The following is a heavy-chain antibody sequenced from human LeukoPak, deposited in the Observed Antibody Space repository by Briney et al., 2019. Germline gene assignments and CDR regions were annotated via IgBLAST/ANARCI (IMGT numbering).Heavy chain of an antibody. Sequence: SETLSLTCTVSGYSISSGYYWGWIRQPPGKGLEWIGSIYHSGSTYYNPSLKSRVTISVDTSNNQFSLKLSSVTAADTAVYYCARGDYYSSDYWGQGTLVTVSS. CDR3: ARGDYYSSDY. CDR2: IYHSGST. J-gene: IGHJ4*02. D-gene: IGHD2-21*02. CDR1: GYSISSGYY. V-gene: IGHV4-38-2*02.